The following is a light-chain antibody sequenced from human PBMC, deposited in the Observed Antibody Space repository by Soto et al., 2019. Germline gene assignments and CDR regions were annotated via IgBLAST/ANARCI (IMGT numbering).Light chain of an antibody. CDR1: SSDIGSYNY. Sequence: QSALTQPASVSGSPGQSITISCTGTSSDIGSYNYVSWYQQHPGKAPKLIIYEVSNRPSGVSNRFSGSKSGNTASLTISGLQAEDEADYYCRSYASSSTIFAGGTKLTVL. J-gene: IGLJ2*01. V-gene: IGLV2-14*01. CDR2: EVS. CDR3: RSYASSSTI.